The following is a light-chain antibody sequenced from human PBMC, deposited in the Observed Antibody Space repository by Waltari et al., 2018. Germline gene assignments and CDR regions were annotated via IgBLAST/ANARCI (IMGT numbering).Light chain of an antibody. V-gene: IGKV1-27*01. CDR3: QKYNSATPRT. CDR1: QGISNY. J-gene: IGKJ1*01. Sequence: MTQSPSSLSASVGDRVTITCRASQGISNYLAWYQQQPGKVPKLLIYAASTLQSGVPSRFSGSGSGTDFTLTISSLQPEDVATYYCQKYNSATPRTFGQGTKVEIK. CDR2: AAS.